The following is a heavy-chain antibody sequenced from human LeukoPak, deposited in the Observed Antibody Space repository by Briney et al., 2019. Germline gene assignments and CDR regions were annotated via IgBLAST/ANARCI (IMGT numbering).Heavy chain of an antibody. CDR1: GFTFSNYA. CDR2: ISDSGGST. Sequence: PGGSLRLSCAASGFTFSNYAMSWVRQAPGKELEWVSTISDSGGSTYYADSVKGRFTISRDNSKNTLYLQMNSPRAEDTAIHYCAKVPYSDYGSGRPPFMDVWGQGTTVAVSS. CDR3: AKVPYSDYGSGRPPFMDV. D-gene: IGHD3-10*01. V-gene: IGHV3-23*01. J-gene: IGHJ6*02.